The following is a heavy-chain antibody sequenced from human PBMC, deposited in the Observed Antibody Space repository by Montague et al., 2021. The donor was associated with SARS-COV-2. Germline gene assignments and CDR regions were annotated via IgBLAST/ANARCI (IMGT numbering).Heavy chain of an antibody. J-gene: IGHJ4*02. Sequence: SETLSLTCSVYGDSFSTYSWIWVRQPPGEGLEWIGEINHTGSTSXXLSLKRRVTMSIDSSNNQVSLKLSSMTAADTAVYYCATRSTLWFGEDWGQGTLVTVSS. CDR2: INHTGST. CDR1: GDSFSTYS. V-gene: IGHV4-34*01. CDR3: ATRSTLWFGED. D-gene: IGHD3-10*01.